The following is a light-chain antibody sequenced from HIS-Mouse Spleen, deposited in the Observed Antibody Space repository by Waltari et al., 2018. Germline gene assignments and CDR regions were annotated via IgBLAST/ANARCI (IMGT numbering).Light chain of an antibody. CDR1: SSNIGNNY. J-gene: IGLJ3*02. V-gene: IGLV1-51*01. CDR3: GTWDSSLSAWV. CDR2: DNT. Sequence: QSVLTQPPSVSAAPGQKVTISCSGSSSNIGNNYVSWYQQLPGTAPKLLIYDNTKRPSGLPDRSSGSKSGTSATLGITGLQTGDEADYYCGTWDSSLSAWVFGGGTKLTVL.